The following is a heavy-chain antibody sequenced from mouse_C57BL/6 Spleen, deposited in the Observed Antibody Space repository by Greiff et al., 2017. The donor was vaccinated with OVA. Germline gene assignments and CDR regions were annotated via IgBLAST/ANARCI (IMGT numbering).Heavy chain of an antibody. CDR2: INPSTGGT. CDR3: ARGGSNYNWYFDV. J-gene: IGHJ1*03. V-gene: IGHV1-42*01. Sequence: VQLKQSGPELVKPGASVKISCKASGYSFTGYYMNWVKQSPEKSLEWIGEINPSTGGTTYNQKFKAKATLTVDTSSSTAYMQLKSLTSEDSAVFYCARGGSNYNWYFDVWGTGTTVTVSS. D-gene: IGHD2-5*01. CDR1: GYSFTGYY.